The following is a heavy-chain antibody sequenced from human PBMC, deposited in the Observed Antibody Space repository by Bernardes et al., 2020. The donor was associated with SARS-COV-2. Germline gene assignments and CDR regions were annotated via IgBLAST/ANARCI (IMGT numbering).Heavy chain of an antibody. J-gene: IGHJ4*02. Sequence: GGSLRLSCEASGFTFSTYTMNWVRQAPGKGLEWVSTITDSGYSTYYADSVKGRFTISRDNSKDRLYLQMNSLRAEDTAVYFCAKRRGEWELLHYLDSWGQGTLVTVSS. D-gene: IGHD1-26*01. CDR3: AKRRGEWELLHYLDS. CDR1: GFTFSTYT. V-gene: IGHV3-23*01. CDR2: ITDSGYST.